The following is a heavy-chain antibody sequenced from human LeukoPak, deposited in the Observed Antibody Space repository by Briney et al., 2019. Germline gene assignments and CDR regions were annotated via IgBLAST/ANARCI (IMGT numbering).Heavy chain of an antibody. Sequence: GGPLRLSCEASGFAFDDYGMSWVRQAPGKGLEWVSGINWNGGSTGYADSVKGRFIISRDNAKNSLYLQMNSLRAEDTALYYCASGGIYYGAAFDFWGQGSLVTVSA. CDR2: INWNGGST. D-gene: IGHD1-26*01. CDR3: ASGGIYYGAAFDF. J-gene: IGHJ4*02. CDR1: GFAFDDYG. V-gene: IGHV3-20*04.